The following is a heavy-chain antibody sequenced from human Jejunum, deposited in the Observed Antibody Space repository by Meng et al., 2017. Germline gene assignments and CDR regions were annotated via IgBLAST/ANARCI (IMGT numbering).Heavy chain of an antibody. CDR1: GDSITSGNYY. CDR2: IYIGGTT. D-gene: IGHD6-19*01. CDR3: VSGGSINGWIQF. J-gene: IGHJ4*02. Sequence: LRLSCTVSGDSITSGNYYWTWIRQPAGKGLEWIGRIYIGGTTNYHPSLRSRVTISPDTSKNQISLRLTSVTAADTAVYYCVSGGSINGWIQFWGQGKLVNGAS. V-gene: IGHV4-61*02.